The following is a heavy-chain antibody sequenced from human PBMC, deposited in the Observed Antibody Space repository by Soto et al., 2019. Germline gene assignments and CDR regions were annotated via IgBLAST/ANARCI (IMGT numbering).Heavy chain of an antibody. D-gene: IGHD2-15*01. CDR3: ARSGGLDRDFNY. Sequence: QVQLVQSGAEVKKPGSSVKVSCKASGGTFSSDSFSWVRQAPGQGLEWMGGIIPMFDTPIYAQKFQDRVTINADESTSTADMQLSSLRSGDTAVYYCARSGGLDRDFNYWGQGSLVTVSS. CDR1: GGTFSSDS. J-gene: IGHJ4*02. V-gene: IGHV1-69*12. CDR2: IIPMFDTP.